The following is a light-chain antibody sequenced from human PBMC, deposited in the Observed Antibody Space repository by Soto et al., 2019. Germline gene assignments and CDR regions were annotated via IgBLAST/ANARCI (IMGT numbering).Light chain of an antibody. J-gene: IGKJ2*01. Sequence: EIVLTQSPATLSLSPGERATLSCRASQSVSSYLAWYQQKPGQAPMLLIYDASNRATGIPARFSGSGSGTDFTLTISSLEPEDFAVYYCQQRSNWPTFGQGTKLEI. CDR3: QQRSNWPT. CDR2: DAS. V-gene: IGKV3-11*01. CDR1: QSVSSY.